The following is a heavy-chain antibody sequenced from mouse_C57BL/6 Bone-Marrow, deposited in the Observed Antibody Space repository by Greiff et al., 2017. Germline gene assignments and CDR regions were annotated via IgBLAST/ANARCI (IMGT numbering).Heavy chain of an antibody. CDR1: GYTFTSYW. CDR2: IHPNSGST. V-gene: IGHV1-64*01. J-gene: IGHJ2*01. Sequence: QVQLQQPGAELVKPGASVKLSCKASGYTFTSYWMHWVKQRPGQGLAWIGMIHPNSGSTNYNEKFKSKATLTVDQSSSTAYMQRSSLTSEDSAVYYCARDWDVFDYWGQGTTLTVSS. CDR3: ARDWDVFDY. D-gene: IGHD4-1*01.